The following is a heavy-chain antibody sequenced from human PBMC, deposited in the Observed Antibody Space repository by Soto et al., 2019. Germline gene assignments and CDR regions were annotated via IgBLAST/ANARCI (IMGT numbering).Heavy chain of an antibody. CDR1: GGSISSYY. J-gene: IGHJ5*02. V-gene: IGHV4-59*01. CDR2: IYYSGST. D-gene: IGHD2-2*01. Sequence: PSETLSLTCTVPGGSISSYYWSWIRQPPGKGLEWIGYIYYSGSTNYNPSLKSRVTISVDTSKNQFSLKLSSVTAADTAVYYCARSRCSSTSCYAGRGINWFDPWGQGTLVTVSS. CDR3: ARSRCSSTSCYAGRGINWFDP.